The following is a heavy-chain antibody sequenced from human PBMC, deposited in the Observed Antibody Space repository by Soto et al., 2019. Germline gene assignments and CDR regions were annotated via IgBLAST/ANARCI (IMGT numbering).Heavy chain of an antibody. CDR1: GFTFSSYA. J-gene: IGHJ4*02. Sequence: LSLTCAASGFTFSSYAMSWVRQAPGKGLEWVSAISGSGGSTYYADSVKGRFTISRDNSKNTLYLQMNSLRAEDTAVYYCAKLGVLRPTHFDYWGQGTLVTVSS. CDR2: ISGSGGST. CDR3: AKLGVLRPTHFDY. D-gene: IGHD2-15*01. V-gene: IGHV3-23*01.